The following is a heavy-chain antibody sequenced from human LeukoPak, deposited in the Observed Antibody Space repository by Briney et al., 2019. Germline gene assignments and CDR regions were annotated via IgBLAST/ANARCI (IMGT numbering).Heavy chain of an antibody. CDR3: VSPRGFSYGYFDY. CDR1: GGSISSYY. V-gene: IGHV4-59*08. J-gene: IGHJ4*02. CDR2: IYYSGST. D-gene: IGHD5-18*01. Sequence: SETLSLTCTVSGGSISSYYWSWIRQPPGKGLEWIGYIYYSGSTNYNPSLKSRVTISVDTSKNQFSLKLSSVTATDTAVYYCVSPRGFSYGYFDYWGQGTLVTVSS.